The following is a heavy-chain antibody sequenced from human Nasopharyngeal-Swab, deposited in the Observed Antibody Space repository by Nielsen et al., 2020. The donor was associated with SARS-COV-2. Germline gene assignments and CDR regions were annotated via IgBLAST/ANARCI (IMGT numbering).Heavy chain of an antibody. Sequence: SETLSLTCSVSGGSFNGFYWNWIRQAPGKGLEWIGEINHNERTNYNPSLKSRIAVLVDTSNNQVSLKVSSVSAGDTAVYYCARAGRVGDAYTGLDVWGQGTTVTVSS. CDR3: ARAGRVGDAYTGLDV. CDR1: GGSFNGFY. D-gene: IGHD5-24*01. J-gene: IGHJ6*02. CDR2: INHNERT. V-gene: IGHV4-34*01.